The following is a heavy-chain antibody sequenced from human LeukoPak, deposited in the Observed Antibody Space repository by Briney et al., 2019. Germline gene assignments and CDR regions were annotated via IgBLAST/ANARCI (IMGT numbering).Heavy chain of an antibody. Sequence: SETLSLTCSVSGGSISSGDYYWSWIRQPPGKGLEWIGYIHYSGSTYYNPSLKSRVTISVDTSKNQFSLKLTSVTAADTAVYYCVRGGNTRYCSSTSCYMRYNWFDPWDRGTLVTVSS. V-gene: IGHV4-30-4*01. CDR1: GGSISSGDYY. J-gene: IGHJ5*02. D-gene: IGHD2-2*01. CDR2: IHYSGST. CDR3: VRGGNTRYCSSTSCYMRYNWFDP.